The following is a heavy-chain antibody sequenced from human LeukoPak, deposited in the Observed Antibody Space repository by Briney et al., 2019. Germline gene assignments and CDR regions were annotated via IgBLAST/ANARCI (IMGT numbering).Heavy chain of an antibody. CDR2: IYPGDSDT. J-gene: IGHJ4*02. V-gene: IGHV5-51*01. CDR1: GYTFTSYG. Sequence: GASVKVSCKASGYTFTSYGISWVRQMPGKGLEWMGIIYPGDSDTRYSPSFQGQVTISADKSISTAYLQWSSLKASDTAMYYCASGGGSFYYFDYWGQGTLVTVSS. CDR3: ASGGGSFYYFDY. D-gene: IGHD2-15*01.